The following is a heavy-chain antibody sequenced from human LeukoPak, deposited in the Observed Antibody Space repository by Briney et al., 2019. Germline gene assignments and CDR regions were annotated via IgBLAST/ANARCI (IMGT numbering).Heavy chain of an antibody. V-gene: IGHV4-39*07. J-gene: IGHJ3*02. Sequence: SETLSLTCTVSGGSISSSSYYWGWIRQPPGKGLEWIGSIYYSGSTYYNPSLKSRVTISVDTSKNQFSLKLSSVTAADTAVYYCARDFLRGAFDIWGQGTMVTVSS. D-gene: IGHD2/OR15-2a*01. CDR1: GGSISSSSYY. CDR2: IYYSGST. CDR3: ARDFLRGAFDI.